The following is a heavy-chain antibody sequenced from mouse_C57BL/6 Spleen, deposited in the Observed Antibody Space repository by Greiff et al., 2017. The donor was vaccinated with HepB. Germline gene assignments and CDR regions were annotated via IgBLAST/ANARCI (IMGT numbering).Heavy chain of an antibody. Sequence: VQLQQSGAELVRPGASVKLSCTASGFNIKDYYMHWVKQRPEQGLEWIGRINPEDGDTEYAPKFQGKATMTADTSSNTAYLQLSSLTSEDTAVYYCTTPNWDEEFDYWGQGTTLTVSS. D-gene: IGHD4-1*02. CDR3: TTPNWDEEFDY. CDR1: GFNIKDYY. J-gene: IGHJ2*01. CDR2: INPEDGDT. V-gene: IGHV14-1*01.